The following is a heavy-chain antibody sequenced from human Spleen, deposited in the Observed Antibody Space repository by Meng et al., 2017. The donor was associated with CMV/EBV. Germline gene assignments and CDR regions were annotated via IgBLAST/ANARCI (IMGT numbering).Heavy chain of an antibody. CDR1: GFTFSHFG. Sequence: GESLKISCAASGFTFSHFGMQWVRQAPGKGLEWVSAISGSGGSTYYADSVKGRFTISRDNSKNTLYLQMNSLRAEDTAVYYCAKDVRYDSSGTDYWGQGTLVTVSS. CDR2: ISGSGGST. CDR3: AKDVRYDSSGTDY. V-gene: IGHV3-23*01. D-gene: IGHD3-22*01. J-gene: IGHJ4*02.